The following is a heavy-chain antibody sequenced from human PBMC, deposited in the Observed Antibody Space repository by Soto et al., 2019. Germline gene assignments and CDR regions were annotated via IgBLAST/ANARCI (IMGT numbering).Heavy chain of an antibody. CDR2: FCYSGST. CDR1: GGSISSSDYC. J-gene: IGHJ3*02. V-gene: IGHV4-30-4*01. Sequence: SETLSLTCTVSGGSISSSDYCWSWVRQPPGKDMEWIGYFCYSGSTSYYAFLISRVTITVDTSKNQFSLNLNSVTRADTAVYYCVSHAADSSGFFFAFDIWGQGATVTVSS. CDR3: VSHAADSSGFFFAFDI. D-gene: IGHD3-22*01.